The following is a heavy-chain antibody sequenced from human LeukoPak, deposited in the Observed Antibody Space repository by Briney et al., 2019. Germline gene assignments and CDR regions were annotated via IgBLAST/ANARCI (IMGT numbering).Heavy chain of an antibody. D-gene: IGHD4-11*01. CDR1: GYSFTSYW. CDR2: IYPGDSDT. V-gene: IGHV5-51*01. Sequence: GESLKISCKGSGYSFTSYWIGWVRQMPGKGLEWMGIIYPGDSDTRYSPSFQGHITISADKSITTAYLQWSSLKASDTAMYYCALATSYNNYVSFVDYWGQGTLVTVSS. CDR3: ALATSYNNYVSFVDY. J-gene: IGHJ4*02.